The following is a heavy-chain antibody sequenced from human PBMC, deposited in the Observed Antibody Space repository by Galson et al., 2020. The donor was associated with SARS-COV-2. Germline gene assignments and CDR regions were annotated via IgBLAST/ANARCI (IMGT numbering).Heavy chain of an antibody. Sequence: GESLKISCSASGFTFSDYAMHWVRQAPGKGLQYVSAMSATGGTSFYADSVSGRFTMSRDNSRNTFYLQMTGLRLEDTAFYYCLSFSSTRHNYWGQGTLVTVS. CDR2: MSATGGTS. D-gene: IGHD6-13*01. J-gene: IGHJ4*02. V-gene: IGHV3-64D*09. CDR1: GFTFSDYA. CDR3: LSFSSTRHNY.